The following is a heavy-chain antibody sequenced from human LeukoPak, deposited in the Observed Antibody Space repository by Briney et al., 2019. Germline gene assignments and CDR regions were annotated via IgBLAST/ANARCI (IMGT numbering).Heavy chain of an antibody. J-gene: IGHJ5*02. CDR3: AAVARHWSGYEGGFDP. D-gene: IGHD3-3*01. V-gene: IGHV4-39*01. CDR1: GGSISSSSYY. Sequence: PSETLSLTCTVSGGSISSSSYYWGWVRQPPGKGLEWIGSIYYSGSTYYNPSLKSRVTISVDTSKNQFSLKLSSVTAADTAVYYCAAVARHWSGYEGGFDPWGQGTLVTVSS. CDR2: IYYSGST.